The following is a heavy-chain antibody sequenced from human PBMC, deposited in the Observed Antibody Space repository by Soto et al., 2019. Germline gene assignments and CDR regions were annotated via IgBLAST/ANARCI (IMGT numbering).Heavy chain of an antibody. D-gene: IGHD4-4*01. CDR1: GGSFSGYY. CDR2: INHSGST. J-gene: IGHJ4*02. V-gene: IGHV4-34*01. Sequence: SETLSLTCAVYGGSFSGYYWSWIRQPPGKGLEWIGEINHSGSTNYNPSLKSRVTISVDTSKNQFSLKLSSVTAADTAVYYCARDGKSSNHHDYWGQGTLVTVSS. CDR3: ARDGKSSNHHDY.